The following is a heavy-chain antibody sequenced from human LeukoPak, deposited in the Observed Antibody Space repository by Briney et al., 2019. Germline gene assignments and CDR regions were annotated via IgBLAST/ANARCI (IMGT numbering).Heavy chain of an antibody. CDR3: THTEVTRHAFDI. J-gene: IGHJ3*02. CDR1: GDSVTSGSYY. CDR2: IYWDDDK. Sequence: TLSLTCTVSGDSVTSGSYYWSWLRQPPGKRLEWIGIIYWDDDKRFSPSLRSRLTISKDTSKNLVVLTMTNLDPVDTATYYCTHTEVTRHAFDIWGQGTMVTVSS. V-gene: IGHV2-5*08. D-gene: IGHD2-21*02.